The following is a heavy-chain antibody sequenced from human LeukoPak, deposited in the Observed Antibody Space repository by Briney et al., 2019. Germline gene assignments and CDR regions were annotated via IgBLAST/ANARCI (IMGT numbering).Heavy chain of an antibody. CDR1: GGSISSSSYY. CDR2: IYYSGST. V-gene: IGHV4-39*01. CDR3: ARRYYDSSDYGGPYYFDY. J-gene: IGHJ4*02. D-gene: IGHD3-22*01. Sequence: SETLSLTCTVSGGSISSSSYYWGWIRQPPGKGLEWIGRIYYSGSTYYNPSLKSRVTISVDTSKNQFSLKLSSVTAADTAVYYCARRYYDSSDYGGPYYFDYWGQGTLVTVSS.